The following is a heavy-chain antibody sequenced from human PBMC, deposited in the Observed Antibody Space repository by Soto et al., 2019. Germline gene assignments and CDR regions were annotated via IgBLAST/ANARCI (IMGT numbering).Heavy chain of an antibody. Sequence: QITLKESGPTLVKPTQTLTLTCTFSGFSLSTSGVGVGWIRQPPGKALEWLALIYWDDDKRYSPSLKSRLTRTKDTPKNHGVLTMANMDPVDTATYFCAHYTTQNSGRYYSGFDLWGQGILVTVSS. CDR1: GFSLSTSGVG. CDR2: IYWDDDK. CDR3: AHYTTQNSGRYYSGFDL. D-gene: IGHD3-22*01. V-gene: IGHV2-5*02. J-gene: IGHJ4*02.